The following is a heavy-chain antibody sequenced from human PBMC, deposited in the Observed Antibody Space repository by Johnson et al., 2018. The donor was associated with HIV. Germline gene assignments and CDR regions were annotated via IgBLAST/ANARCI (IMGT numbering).Heavy chain of an antibody. Sequence: VQLVESGGGVVRPGGSLRLSCAASGFTFDDYGMSWVRQAPGKGLEWVSGINWNGGSTGYADSVKGRFTISRDNAKNSFDLQMNSLTAGDTAVYYCSRRSTRSDGFDLWGQGTMVIVSS. CDR1: GFTFDDYG. CDR2: INWNGGST. CDR3: SRRSTRSDGFDL. D-gene: IGHD2-2*01. V-gene: IGHV3-20*04. J-gene: IGHJ3*01.